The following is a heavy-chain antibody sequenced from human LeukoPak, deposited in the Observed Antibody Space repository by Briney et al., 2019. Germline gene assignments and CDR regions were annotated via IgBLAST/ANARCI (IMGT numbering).Heavy chain of an antibody. CDR3: ARGDYVWGSTAKKYYFDY. V-gene: IGHV4-59*01. D-gene: IGHD3-16*01. CDR1: GGSISSYY. Sequence: SETLSLTCTVSGGSISSYYWSWIRQPPGKGLEWIGFVYYSGSTNYNPSLKSRVTMSVDTSKNEFSLKLSSVTAADTAVYYCARGDYVWGSTAKKYYFDYWGQGTLVTVSS. CDR2: VYYSGST. J-gene: IGHJ4*02.